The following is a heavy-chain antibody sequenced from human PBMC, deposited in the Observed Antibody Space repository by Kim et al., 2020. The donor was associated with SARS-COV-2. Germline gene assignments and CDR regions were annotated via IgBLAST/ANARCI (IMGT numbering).Heavy chain of an antibody. Sequence: GGSLRLSCAASGFTFSNYAMSWVRQAPGRGLEWVSTVSGSGGSTYYADSVKGRFITSRDNSNNTLYMQMKNLRAEDTAVYYCTKGFGAPAGCNYFDPWGQGSLVTVSS. CDR3: TKGFGAPAGCNYFDP. J-gene: IGHJ5*02. CDR1: GFTFSNYA. V-gene: IGHV3-23*01. CDR2: VSGSGGST. D-gene: IGHD6-13*01.